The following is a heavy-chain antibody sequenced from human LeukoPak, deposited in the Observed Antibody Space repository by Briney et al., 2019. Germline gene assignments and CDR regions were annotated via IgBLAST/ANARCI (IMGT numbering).Heavy chain of an antibody. V-gene: IGHV1-2*02. CDR1: GYTFTGYY. J-gene: IGHJ5*02. Sequence: ASVKVSCKASGYTFTGYYMHWVRQAPGQGLEWMGWINPNSGGTNYAQKFQGRVTMTRDTSISTAYMELSSLRSEDTAVYYCAREVVVVAATSFDPWGQGTWSPSPQ. D-gene: IGHD2-15*01. CDR3: AREVVVVAATSFDP. CDR2: INPNSGGT.